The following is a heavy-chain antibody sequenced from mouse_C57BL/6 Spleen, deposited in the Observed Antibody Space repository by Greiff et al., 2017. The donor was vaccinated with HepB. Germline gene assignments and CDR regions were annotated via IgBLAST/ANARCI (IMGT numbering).Heavy chain of an antibody. J-gene: IGHJ2*01. CDR2: INPNNGGT. Sequence: VQLQQSGPELVKPGASVKISCKASGYTFTDYYMNWVKQSHGKSLEWIGDINPNNGGTSYNQKFKGKATLTVDKSSSTAYMELRSLTSEDPAVYYCARGYGSRFDYWGQGTTLTVSS. CDR3: ARGYGSRFDY. V-gene: IGHV1-26*01. D-gene: IGHD1-1*01. CDR1: GYTFTDYY.